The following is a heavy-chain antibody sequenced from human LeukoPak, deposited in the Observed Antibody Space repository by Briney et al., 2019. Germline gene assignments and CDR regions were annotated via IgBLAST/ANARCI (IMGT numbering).Heavy chain of an antibody. Sequence: ASVKVSCKASGYTFTGYYMHWVRQAPGQGLEWMGWINPIFGTANYAQKFQGRVTITADKSTSTAYMELSSLRSEDTAVYYCAREGYCSSTSCYGYYWGQGTRVTVSS. J-gene: IGHJ4*02. V-gene: IGHV1-69*06. CDR3: AREGYCSSTSCYGYY. CDR2: INPIFGTA. D-gene: IGHD2-2*01. CDR1: GYTFTGYY.